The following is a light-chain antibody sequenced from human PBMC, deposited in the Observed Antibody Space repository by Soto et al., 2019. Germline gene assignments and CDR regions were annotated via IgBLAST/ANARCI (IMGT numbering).Light chain of an antibody. CDR3: QQYDNWPRT. CDR1: ENVRTF. V-gene: IGKV3-15*01. Sequence: EIVFTQSPATLSLSPGERATLSCRASENVRTFVDWYQQKPGQAPRLLIYGASTRATGIPARFSGSGSGTEFTLTISSLQSEDFAFYHCQQYDNWPRTFGQGTKV. CDR2: GAS. J-gene: IGKJ1*01.